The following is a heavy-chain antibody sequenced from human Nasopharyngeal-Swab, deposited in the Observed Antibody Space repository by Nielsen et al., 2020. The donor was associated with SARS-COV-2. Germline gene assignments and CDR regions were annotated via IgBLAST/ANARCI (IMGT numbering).Heavy chain of an antibody. V-gene: IGHV3-49*04. CDR1: GFTFGDYA. D-gene: IGHD6-19*01. CDR2: IRSKAYGGTT. CDR3: TRETRIAVAGTLLYYYYYYMDV. J-gene: IGHJ6*03. Sequence: GESLKISCTASGFTFGDYAMSWVRQAPGKGPEWVGFIRSKAYGGTTEYAASVKGRFTISRDDSKSIAYLQMNSLKTEDTAVYYCTRETRIAVAGTLLYYYYYYMDVWGKGTTVTVSS.